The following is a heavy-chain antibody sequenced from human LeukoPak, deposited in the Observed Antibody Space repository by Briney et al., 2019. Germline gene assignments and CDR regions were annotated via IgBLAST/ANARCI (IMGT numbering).Heavy chain of an antibody. Sequence: SETLSLTCTVSGGSISSYYWSWIRQPPGKGLEWIGYIYATGSTNYNPSLKSRVTISVDTSKNQFSLNLRSVTAADTAVYYCARHGSARSPLGPWGQGTLVTVSS. V-gene: IGHV4-4*09. CDR3: ARHGSARSPLGP. CDR2: IYATGST. D-gene: IGHD3-10*01. J-gene: IGHJ5*02. CDR1: GGSISSYY.